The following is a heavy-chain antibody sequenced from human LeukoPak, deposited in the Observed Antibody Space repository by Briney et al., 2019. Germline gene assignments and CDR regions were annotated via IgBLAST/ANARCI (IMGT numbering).Heavy chain of an antibody. V-gene: IGHV4-59*01. CDR1: GSSISSYY. CDR2: ISYSGST. J-gene: IGHJ4*02. D-gene: IGHD3-10*01. Sequence: SETLSLTCTVSGSSISSYYWSWIRQPPGKGLEGIGYISYSGSTNHNPSLKSRVTISVDTSKNQFSLKLRSVTAADTAVYYCARGSGSYGVFDYWGQGTLVTVSS. CDR3: ARGSGSYGVFDY.